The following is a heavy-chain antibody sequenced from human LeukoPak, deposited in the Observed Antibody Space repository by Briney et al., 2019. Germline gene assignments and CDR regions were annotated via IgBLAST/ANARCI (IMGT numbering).Heavy chain of an antibody. CDR1: GYTFTDYY. V-gene: IGHV1-69-2*01. J-gene: IGHJ6*03. CDR2: VDPEDGET. D-gene: IGHD2-2*01. Sequence: ATVKISCKASGYTFTDYYMHWVQQAPGKGLEWMGRVDPEDGETIYAEKFQGRVTITADTSTDTAYMELSSLRSEATAVYYCATGQDIVVVPAAIENYYYYMDVWGKGTTVTVSS. CDR3: ATGQDIVVVPAAIENYYYYMDV.